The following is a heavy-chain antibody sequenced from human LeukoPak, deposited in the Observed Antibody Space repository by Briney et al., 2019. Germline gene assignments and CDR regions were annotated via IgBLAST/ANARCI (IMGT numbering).Heavy chain of an antibody. J-gene: IGHJ4*02. D-gene: IGHD3-10*01. CDR1: GFTFSSYG. CDR2: ISYDGSNK. V-gene: IGHV3-30*18. Sequence: GGSLRLSCAASGFTFSSYGMHWVRQAPGKGLEWVAVISYDGSNKYYADSVKGRFTISRDNSKNTLYLQMNSLRAEDTAVYYCAKDSVLWFGELWGQGTLVTVSS. CDR3: AKDSVLWFGEL.